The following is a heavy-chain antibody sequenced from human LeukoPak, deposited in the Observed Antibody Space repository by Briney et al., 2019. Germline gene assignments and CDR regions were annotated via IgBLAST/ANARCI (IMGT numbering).Heavy chain of an antibody. V-gene: IGHV4-38-2*02. CDR2: IYHSGST. D-gene: IGHD3-22*01. CDR1: GYSISSGYY. Sequence: SSQTLSLTCTVSGYSISSGYYWGWIRQPPGKGLEWIGSIYHSGSTYYNPSLKSRVTISVDTSKNQFSLRLSSVTAADTAVYYCATSPYYDSSGYSRRGDYWGQGTLVTVSS. J-gene: IGHJ4*02. CDR3: ATSPYYDSSGYSRRGDY.